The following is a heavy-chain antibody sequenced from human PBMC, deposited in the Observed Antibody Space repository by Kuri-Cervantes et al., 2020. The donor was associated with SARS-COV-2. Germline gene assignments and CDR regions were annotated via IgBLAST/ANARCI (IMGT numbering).Heavy chain of an antibody. Sequence: GGSLRLSCAASGFTFSSYEMNWVRQAPGKGLEWVSYISSSGSTIYYADSVKGRFTISRDNAKNSLYLQMNSLRAEDTALYYCARETTYSYYYGMDVWGQGTTVTVSS. V-gene: IGHV3-48*03. CDR2: ISSSGSTI. D-gene: IGHD4-17*01. CDR1: GFTFSSYE. J-gene: IGHJ6*02. CDR3: ARETTYSYYYGMDV.